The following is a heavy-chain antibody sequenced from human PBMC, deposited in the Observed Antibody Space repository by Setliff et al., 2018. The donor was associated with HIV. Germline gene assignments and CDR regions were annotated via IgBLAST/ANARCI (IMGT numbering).Heavy chain of an antibody. CDR3: AQAQTSVSGSYYQYLQH. Sequence: GGSLRLSCLASGFTFSTYSMNWIRQTPKKGLEWISYISSSSSTIYYADSVKGRFTISRDNAKNSVYLDMDSLRVEDTAVYYCAQAQTSVSGSYYQYLQHWGQGTLVTVSS. CDR1: GFTFSTYS. J-gene: IGHJ1*01. CDR2: ISSSSSTI. V-gene: IGHV3-48*01. D-gene: IGHD3-10*01.